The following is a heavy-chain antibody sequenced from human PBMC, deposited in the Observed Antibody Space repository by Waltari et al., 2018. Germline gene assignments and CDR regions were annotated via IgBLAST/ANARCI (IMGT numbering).Heavy chain of an antibody. J-gene: IGHJ2*01. CDR1: GFIFNVYA. V-gene: IGHV3-23*01. CDR3: AKPNYYWNSYYWYFDV. Sequence: EVQLLESGGGLVQPGGSLRLSCAASGFIFNVYAMTWVRQAPGKGPEWVSMISGSGDTTDYADSVKGRFIISRDNSKNTLYLQMNSLGAEDTAVYYCAKPNYYWNSYYWYFDVWGRGALVTVSS. D-gene: IGHD1-7*01. CDR2: ISGSGDTT.